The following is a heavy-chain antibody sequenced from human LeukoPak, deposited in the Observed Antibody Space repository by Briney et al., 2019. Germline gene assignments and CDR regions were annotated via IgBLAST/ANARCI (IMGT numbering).Heavy chain of an antibody. CDR1: GFTFSDYY. CDR2: ISSSGSTI. V-gene: IGHV3-11*04. Sequence: AGGSLRLSCAASGFTFSDYYMSWIRQAPGKGLEWVSYISSSGSTIYYADSVKGRFTISRDNAKNSLYLQMNSLRAEDTAAYYCARERIYDFWSGYYIDYWGQGTLVTVSS. D-gene: IGHD3-3*01. CDR3: ARERIYDFWSGYYIDY. J-gene: IGHJ4*02.